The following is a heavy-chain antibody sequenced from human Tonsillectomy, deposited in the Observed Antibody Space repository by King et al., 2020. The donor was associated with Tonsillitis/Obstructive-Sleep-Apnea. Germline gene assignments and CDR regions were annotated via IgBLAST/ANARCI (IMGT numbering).Heavy chain of an antibody. D-gene: IGHD6-19*01. V-gene: IGHV1-18*01. CDR1: GYTFTSYG. CDR3: ARAGPGVDSSGFPPGGHFDY. Sequence: QLVQSGAEVKKPGASVKVSCKASGYTFTSYGINWVRQAPGQGLEWMTWISAYNGNTNYAQKLQGRVTMTTDTSTSTAYMELRSLRSDDTAVYYCARAGPGVDSSGFPPGGHFDYWGQGTLVTVSS. CDR2: ISAYNGNT. J-gene: IGHJ4*02.